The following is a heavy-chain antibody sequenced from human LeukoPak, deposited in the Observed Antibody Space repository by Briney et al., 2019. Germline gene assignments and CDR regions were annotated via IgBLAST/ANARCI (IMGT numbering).Heavy chain of an antibody. CDR3: ARDHYSSGWFRGFDC. V-gene: IGHV3-53*01. J-gene: IGHJ4*02. D-gene: IGHD6-19*01. Sequence: GGSLRLSCAASGFSVTNTYVSWVRQAPGKGLEWVSLMYSGGDTYYAGSVKGRFTISRDNSENTLSLQMTRLRAEDTAVYYCARDHYSSGWFRGFDCWGQGTLVTVSS. CDR2: MYSGGDT. CDR1: GFSVTNTY.